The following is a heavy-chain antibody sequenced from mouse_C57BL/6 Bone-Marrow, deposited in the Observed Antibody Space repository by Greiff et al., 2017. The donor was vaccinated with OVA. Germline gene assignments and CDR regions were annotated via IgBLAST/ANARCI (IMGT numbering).Heavy chain of an antibody. CDR3: ARRGPYLPYAMDY. CDR1: GYTFTSYW. J-gene: IGHJ4*01. CDR2: IYPGSGST. V-gene: IGHV1-55*01. Sequence: QVQLQQPGAELVKPGASVTMSCKASGYTFTSYWITWVKQRPGQGLVWIGDIYPGSGSTNYNEKFKSKATLTVDTSSSTAYMQRSSLTSEDSAVYYCARRGPYLPYAMDYWGQGTSVTVSS.